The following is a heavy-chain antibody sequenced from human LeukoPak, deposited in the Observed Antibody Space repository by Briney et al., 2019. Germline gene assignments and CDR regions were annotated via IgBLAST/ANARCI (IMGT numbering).Heavy chain of an antibody. V-gene: IGHV4-34*01. D-gene: IGHD6-13*01. CDR1: GGSFSGYY. CDR2: INHSGST. CDR3: ARGSKRRSQLVRWDGWFDP. J-gene: IGHJ5*02. Sequence: PSETLSLTCAVYGGSFSGYYWSWIRQPPGKGLEWIGEINHSGSTNYNPSLKSRVTISVDTSKNQFSLKLSSVTAADTAVYYCARGSKRRSQLVRWDGWFDPWGQGTLVTVSS.